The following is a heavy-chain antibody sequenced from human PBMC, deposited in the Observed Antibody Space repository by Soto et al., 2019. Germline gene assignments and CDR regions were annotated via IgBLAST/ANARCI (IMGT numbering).Heavy chain of an antibody. CDR1: GGSISSSSYY. Sequence: QLQLQESGPGLVKPSETLSLTCTVSGGSISSSSYYWGWIRQPPGKGLEWIGSIYYSGSTYYNPSLKSRVTISVDTSKNQFSLKLSSVTAADTAVYYCASGRVLVVTIGGVDYWGQGTLVTVSS. CDR2: IYYSGST. CDR3: ASGRVLVVTIGGVDY. J-gene: IGHJ4*02. V-gene: IGHV4-39*01. D-gene: IGHD5-12*01.